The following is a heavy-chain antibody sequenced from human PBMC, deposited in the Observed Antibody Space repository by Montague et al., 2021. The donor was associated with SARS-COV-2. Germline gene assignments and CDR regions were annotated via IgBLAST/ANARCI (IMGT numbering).Heavy chain of an antibody. CDR1: GGSISSYY. CDR2: IYYSGST. Sequence: SETLSLTCTVSGGSISSYYWSWIRQPPGKGLEWIGYIYYSGSTNYNPSLKIPVTISVDTSKNQFSLKLSSVTAADTAVYYCARGDVEMATIKSGGPFYHFDYWGQGTLVTVSS. D-gene: IGHD5-24*01. J-gene: IGHJ4*02. CDR3: ARGDVEMATIKSGGPFYHFDY. V-gene: IGHV4-59*13.